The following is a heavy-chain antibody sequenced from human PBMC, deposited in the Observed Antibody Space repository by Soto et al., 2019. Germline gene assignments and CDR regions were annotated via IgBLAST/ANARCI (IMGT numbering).Heavy chain of an antibody. Sequence: SQTLSLTCAISGDSVSSNSAAWNWIRQSPSRGLEWLGRTYYRSKSYNDYAVSVKSRITINPDTSKNQFSLQLNSVTPEDTAVYYCARAVVDILTDYYPFDYWGQGTLVTVSS. CDR3: ARAVVDILTDYYPFDY. CDR2: TYYRSKSYN. J-gene: IGHJ4*02. V-gene: IGHV6-1*01. CDR1: GDSVSSNSAA. D-gene: IGHD3-9*01.